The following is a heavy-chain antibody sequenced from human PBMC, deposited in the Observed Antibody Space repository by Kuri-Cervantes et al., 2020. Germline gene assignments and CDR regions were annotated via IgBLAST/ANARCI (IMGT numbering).Heavy chain of an antibody. CDR1: GFTVSSNY. CDR2: IYSGGST. D-gene: IGHD5-12*01. V-gene: IGHV3-53*05. CDR3: ARDLEGYDWGGMDV. J-gene: IGHJ6*02. Sequence: GESLKISCAASGFTVSSNYMSWVRQAPGKGLEWVSVIYSGGSTYYADSVKGRFTISRDNSENTLYLQMNSLRAEDTAVYYCARDLEGYDWGGMDVWGQGTTVTVSS.